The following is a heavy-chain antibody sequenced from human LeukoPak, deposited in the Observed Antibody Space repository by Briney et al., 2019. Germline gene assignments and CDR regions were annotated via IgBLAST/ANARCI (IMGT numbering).Heavy chain of an antibody. CDR2: IFYSGST. Sequence: SETLSLTCSVSDDSIRSSSSYWGWIRQPPGKGLEWIGSIFYSGSTYYNSSLKSRVTISVDTSKNQFSLKLNSVTAADTAVYYCARRANNYGSGYFDYWGQGTLVTVSS. CDR3: ARRANNYGSGYFDY. V-gene: IGHV4-39*01. D-gene: IGHD3-10*01. CDR1: DDSIRSSSSY. J-gene: IGHJ4*02.